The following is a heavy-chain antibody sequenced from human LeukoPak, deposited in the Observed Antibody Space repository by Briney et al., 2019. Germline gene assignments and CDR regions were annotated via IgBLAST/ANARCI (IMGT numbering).Heavy chain of an antibody. V-gene: IGHV3-9*01. Sequence: GGSLRLSCAASGFTFSSYAMSWVRQAPGKGLEWVSGISWNSGSIGYADSVKGRFTISRDNAKNSLYLQMNSLRAEDTALYYCAKSGSGWVDTHFDYWGQGTLVTVSS. J-gene: IGHJ4*02. CDR1: GFTFSSYA. D-gene: IGHD6-19*01. CDR3: AKSGSGWVDTHFDY. CDR2: ISWNSGSI.